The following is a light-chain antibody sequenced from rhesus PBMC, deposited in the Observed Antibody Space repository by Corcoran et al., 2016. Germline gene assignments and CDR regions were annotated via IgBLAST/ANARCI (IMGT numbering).Light chain of an antibody. Sequence: DIQMTQSPSSLSASVGDRVTITCQASQGISSWLAWYQQKPGKAPKPLIYAASSFQSGVPSRFSGSGSGTDYTLTISSLQPEDFATYYCQQYDDLPWTFGQGTKVEIK. CDR1: QGISSW. CDR2: AAS. V-gene: IGKV1-19*01. CDR3: QQYDDLPWT. J-gene: IGKJ1*01.